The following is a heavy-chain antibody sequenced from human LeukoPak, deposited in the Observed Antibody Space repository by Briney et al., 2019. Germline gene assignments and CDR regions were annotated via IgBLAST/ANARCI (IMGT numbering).Heavy chain of an antibody. J-gene: IGHJ4*02. D-gene: IGHD6-6*01. V-gene: IGHV1-69*05. CDR3: ARQGIAARAEFDY. CDR2: IIPIFGTA. CDR1: GGTFSGYA. Sequence: SVKVSCKASGGTFSGYAISWVRQAPGQGLEWMGGIIPIFGTANYAQKFQGRVTITTDESTSTAYMELSSLRSEDTAVYYCARQGIAARAEFDYWGQGTLVTVSS.